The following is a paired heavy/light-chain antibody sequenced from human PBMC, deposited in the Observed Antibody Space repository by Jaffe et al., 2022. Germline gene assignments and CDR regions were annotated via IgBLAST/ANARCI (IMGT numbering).Heavy chain of an antibody. CDR1: GFTFSNAW. Sequence: EVQLVESGGGLVKPGGSLRLSCAASGFTFSNAWMSWVRQAPGKGLEWVGRIKSKTDGGTTDYAAPVKGRFTISRDDSKNTLYLQMNSLKTEDTAVYYCTTVGLHLGELSLYPPFDYWGQGTLVTVSS. J-gene: IGHJ4*02. V-gene: IGHV3-15*01. CDR2: IKSKTDGGTT. CDR3: TTVGLHLGELSLYPPFDY. D-gene: IGHD3-16*02.
Light chain of an antibody. CDR2: QDS. CDR3: QAWDSSTAV. J-gene: IGLJ1*01. CDR1: KLGDKY. V-gene: IGLV3-1*01. Sequence: SYELTQPPSVSVSPGQTASITCSGDKLGDKYACWYQQKPGQSPVLVIYQDSKRPSGIPERFSGSNSGNTATLTISGTQAMDEADYYCQAWDSSTAVFGTGTKVTVL.